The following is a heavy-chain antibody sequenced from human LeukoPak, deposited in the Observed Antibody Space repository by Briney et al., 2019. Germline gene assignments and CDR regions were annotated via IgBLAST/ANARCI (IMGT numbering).Heavy chain of an antibody. CDR1: RYTFTSYY. V-gene: IGHV1-46*01. CDR3: ARVLSGSDAFDI. D-gene: IGHD3-3*01. CDR2: INPSGGST. J-gene: IGHJ3*02. Sequence: ASVKVSCEASRYTFTSYYMHWVRQAPGQGLEWMGIINPSGGSTSYAQKFQGRVTMTRDTSTSTVYMELSSLRSEDTAVYYCARVLSGSDAFDIWGQGTMVTVSS.